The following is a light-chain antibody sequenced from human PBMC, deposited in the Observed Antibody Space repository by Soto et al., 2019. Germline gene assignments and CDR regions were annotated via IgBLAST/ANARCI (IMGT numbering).Light chain of an antibody. CDR1: QSVSSY. V-gene: IGKV3-11*01. CDR2: DAS. CDR3: QQRSNWPPASIT. J-gene: IGKJ5*01. Sequence: EIVLTQSPATLSLSPGEIATLSCRASQSVSSYLAWYQQKPGQAPRLLIYDASNRATGIPARFSGSGSGTDFTLTISSLEPEDFAVYYCQQRSNWPPASITFGQGTRLEIK.